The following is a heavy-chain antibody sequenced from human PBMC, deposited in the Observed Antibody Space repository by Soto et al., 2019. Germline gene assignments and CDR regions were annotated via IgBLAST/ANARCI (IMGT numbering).Heavy chain of an antibody. V-gene: IGHV3-53*02. J-gene: IGHJ4*02. Sequence: EVQLVETGGGLIQPGGSLRLSCAASGFTVSSNYMSWVRQAPGKGLEWVSVIYIGGSTYYADSVKGRFTISRDNSKNTLYLQMNSLRAEDTAVYYCARGPRYDFWSGYYDYWGQGTLVTVSS. CDR2: IYIGGST. CDR3: ARGPRYDFWSGYYDY. CDR1: GFTVSSNY. D-gene: IGHD3-3*01.